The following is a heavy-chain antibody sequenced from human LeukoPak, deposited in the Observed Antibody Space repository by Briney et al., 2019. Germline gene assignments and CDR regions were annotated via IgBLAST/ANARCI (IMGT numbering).Heavy chain of an antibody. V-gene: IGHV4-39*01. D-gene: IGHD1-26*01. CDR2: IYYGETT. J-gene: IGHJ4*02. Sequence: SETLPLTCTVSGASISSSNFYWDWIRQSPGKGLEWIGNIYYGETTSYNPSFKSRVTISVDSSKNQFSLKVNSVTAADTAMYFCVRHYVLHIVGPSYWGQGILVTVSS. CDR3: VRHYVLHIVGPSY. CDR1: GASISSSNFY.